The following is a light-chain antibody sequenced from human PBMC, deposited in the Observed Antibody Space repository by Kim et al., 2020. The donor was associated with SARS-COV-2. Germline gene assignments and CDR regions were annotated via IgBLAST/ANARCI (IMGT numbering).Light chain of an antibody. J-gene: IGKJ5*01. CDR2: GAS. V-gene: IGKV3-15*01. CDR1: QSVSSD. Sequence: ETVMTQSPATLSVSPGERVTLSCRASQSVSSDLDWYQQKPGQAPRLLIYGASTRVTGIPARFSGSGSGTEFALTISSLQSEDFAVYYCQQYNNRPPITFGQGTRLEIK. CDR3: QQYNNRPPIT.